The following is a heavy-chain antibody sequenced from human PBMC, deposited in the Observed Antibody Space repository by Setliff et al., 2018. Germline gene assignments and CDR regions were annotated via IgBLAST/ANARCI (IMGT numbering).Heavy chain of an antibody. Sequence: TSETLSLTCAVYGGSFSGFYWPWIRQSPGKGLEWIGEINHSGGIDYNPSLKSRVTISVDTSKNQFSLKLSSVTAADTAVYYCASQPGVPQIDGFDIWGQGTMVTVSS. CDR3: ASQPGVPQIDGFDI. CDR2: INHSGGI. V-gene: IGHV4-34*01. CDR1: GGSFSGFY. D-gene: IGHD2-2*01. J-gene: IGHJ3*02.